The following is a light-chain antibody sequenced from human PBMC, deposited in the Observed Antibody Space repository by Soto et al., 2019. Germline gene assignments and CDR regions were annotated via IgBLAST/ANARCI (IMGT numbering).Light chain of an antibody. CDR2: GND. Sequence: QSVLTQPPSESGTPGQTITMSCSGGRFNIGRRAVNWYQQFPGAAPKLLIYGNDQRPSGVPGRFSGSKSGTSASLAISGLQSDDEADYYCASWDDNLNGYVFGAGTKVTVL. J-gene: IGLJ1*01. CDR3: ASWDDNLNGYV. CDR1: RFNIGRRA. V-gene: IGLV1-44*01.